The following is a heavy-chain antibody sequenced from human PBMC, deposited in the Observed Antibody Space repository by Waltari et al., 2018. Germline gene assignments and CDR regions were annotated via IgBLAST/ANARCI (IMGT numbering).Heavy chain of an antibody. D-gene: IGHD3-22*01. CDR3: ARGFDYYDSSGYLRDAFDI. CDR2: MNPNSGNT. Sequence: QVQLVQSGAEVKKPGASVKVSCKASGYTFTSYDINWVRQATGQGLEWMGWMNPNSGNTGYAQKFQGRVTMTSNTSISTAYMELSSLRSEDTAVYYCARGFDYYDSSGYLRDAFDIWGQGTMVTVSS. J-gene: IGHJ3*02. CDR1: GYTFTSYD. V-gene: IGHV1-8*01.